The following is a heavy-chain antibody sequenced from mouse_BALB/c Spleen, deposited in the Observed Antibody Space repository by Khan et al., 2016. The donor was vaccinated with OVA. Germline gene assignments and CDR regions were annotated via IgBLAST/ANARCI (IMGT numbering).Heavy chain of an antibody. D-gene: IGHD2-12*01. J-gene: IGHJ3*01. V-gene: IGHV1-81*01. CDR1: GYTFSDYV. CDR3: ARRNDGAWFTY. Sequence: QVQLQQSGPELVKPGASVKMSCKASGYTFSDYVISWVKLRTGQGLEWIGEIYPGSGSTYYNEKFKVKATLTADKPSSTAYMQLSSLTSEDSAVYFCARRNDGAWFTYWGQGTLVTVS. CDR2: IYPGSGST.